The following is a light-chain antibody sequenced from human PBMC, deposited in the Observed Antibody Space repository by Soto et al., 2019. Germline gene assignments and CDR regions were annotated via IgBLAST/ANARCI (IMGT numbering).Light chain of an antibody. V-gene: IGKV3-20*01. J-gene: IGKJ5*01. CDR3: QQYGSSPIT. Sequence: ETVMTQSPATLSLSPGERATLSCRASQSVSSYLAWYQQKPGQAPRLLIYGASSRATGIPDRFSGSGSGTDFTLTISRLEPEDFAVYYCQQYGSSPITFGQGTRLEIK. CDR2: GAS. CDR1: QSVSSY.